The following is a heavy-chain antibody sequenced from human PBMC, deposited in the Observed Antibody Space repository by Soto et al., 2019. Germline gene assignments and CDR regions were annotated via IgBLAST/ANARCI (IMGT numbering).Heavy chain of an antibody. CDR3: AEDCSSGWYEAVDI. Sequence: GGSLRLSCAASGFTFDDYAMHWVRQAPGKGLEWVSGICWNSGSIGYADSVKGRFTISRDNAKNSLYLQMNRLRAEDTALYYCAEDCSSGWYEAVDIWGQGTMVTVSS. CDR1: GFTFDDYA. CDR2: ICWNSGSI. J-gene: IGHJ3*02. V-gene: IGHV3-9*01. D-gene: IGHD6-19*01.